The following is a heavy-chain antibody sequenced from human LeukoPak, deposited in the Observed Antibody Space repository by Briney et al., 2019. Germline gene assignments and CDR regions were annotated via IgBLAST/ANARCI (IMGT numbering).Heavy chain of an antibody. CDR1: GFTFSSYA. V-gene: IGHV3-30-3*01. CDR3: ARDIVVVVAATPGVY. Sequence: GGSLRLSCAASGFTFSSYAMHWVRQAPGKGLEWVAVISYDGSNKYYADSVKGRFTISRDNSKNTLYLQMNSLRAEDTAVYYCARDIVVVVAATPGVYWGQGTLVTVSS. CDR2: ISYDGSNK. D-gene: IGHD2-15*01. J-gene: IGHJ4*02.